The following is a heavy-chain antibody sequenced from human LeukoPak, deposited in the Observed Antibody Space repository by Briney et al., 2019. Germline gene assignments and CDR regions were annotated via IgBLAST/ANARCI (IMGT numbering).Heavy chain of an antibody. CDR3: AKGNYYDSSGYYGTDY. D-gene: IGHD3-22*01. CDR1: GFTFSSYG. J-gene: IGHJ4*02. CDR2: IRYDGSNK. V-gene: IGHV3-30*02. Sequence: PGRSLGLSCAASGFTFSSYGMHWVRQAPGKGLEWVAFIRYDGSNKYYADSVKGRFTISRDNSKNTLYLQMNSLRAEDTAVYYCAKGNYYDSSGYYGTDYWGQGTLVTVSS.